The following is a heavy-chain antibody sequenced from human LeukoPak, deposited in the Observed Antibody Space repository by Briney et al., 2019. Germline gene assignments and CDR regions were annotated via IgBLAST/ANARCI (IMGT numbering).Heavy chain of an antibody. V-gene: IGHV4-34*01. D-gene: IGHD3-10*01. CDR2: INHSGST. CDR3: ARGRAPTYYYGSGSSRPFDY. J-gene: IGHJ4*02. Sequence: SETLSLTCAVYGGSFSGYYWSWIRQPPGKGLEWIGEINHSGSTNYNPSLKSRVTISVDTSKNQFSLKLSSVTAADTAVYYCARGRAPTYYYGSGSSRPFDYWGQGTLVTVSS. CDR1: GGSFSGYY.